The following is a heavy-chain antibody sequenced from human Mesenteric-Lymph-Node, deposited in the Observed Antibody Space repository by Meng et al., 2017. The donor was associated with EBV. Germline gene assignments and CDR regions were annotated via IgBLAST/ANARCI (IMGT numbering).Heavy chain of an antibody. CDR1: GDSVSSRSYY. J-gene: IGHJ4*02. D-gene: IGHD1-26*01. V-gene: IGHV4-61*01. Sequence: QVQLQESSPGQVKPSETLSLTCSVSGDSVSSRSYYWVWIRQPPGKGLEWIGYIDYSGSTTYKPSLKSRVTMSLDTSKNQFSLRLSSVTAADTAVYYCAREAVGATVDHWGQGTLVTVSS. CDR2: IDYSGST. CDR3: AREAVGATVDH.